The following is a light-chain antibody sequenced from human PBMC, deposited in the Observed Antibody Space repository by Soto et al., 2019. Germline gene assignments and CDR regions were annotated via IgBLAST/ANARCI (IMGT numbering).Light chain of an antibody. CDR3: QQYGSSPNT. CDR1: QSISSSY. CDR2: GAS. J-gene: IGKJ2*01. Sequence: EIVLTQSPGTLSLSPGERATLSCRASQSISSSYLAWYQQRPGQAPRLLIYGASSRATGIPDRFSGSGSGTDFIVTIDRVEPEDSAVYFCQQYGSSPNTFGQGTRLEIK. V-gene: IGKV3-20*01.